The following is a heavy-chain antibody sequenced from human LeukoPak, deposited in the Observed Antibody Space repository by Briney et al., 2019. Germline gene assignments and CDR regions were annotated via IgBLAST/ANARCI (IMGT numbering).Heavy chain of an antibody. CDR2: ISSSSSYI. CDR3: ARGGSSGWYLKRNWFDP. D-gene: IGHD6-19*01. Sequence: GGSLRLSCAASGFTFSSYSMNWVRQAPGKGLEWVSSISSSSSYIYYADSVKGRFTISRDNAKNSLYLQMNSLRAEDTAVYYCARGGSSGWYLKRNWFDPWGQGTLVTVSS. J-gene: IGHJ5*02. V-gene: IGHV3-21*01. CDR1: GFTFSSYS.